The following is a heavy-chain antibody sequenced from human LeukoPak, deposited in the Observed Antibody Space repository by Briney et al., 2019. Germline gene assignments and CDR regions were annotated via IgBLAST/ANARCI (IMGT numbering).Heavy chain of an antibody. Sequence: ASVKVSCKASGYTFTGYYMHWVRQAPGQGLEWMGWINPNSGATNYAQKFQDRVTMTRDTSISTAYMELSRLRSDDTAMYYCARDVTSSWSYYYMDVWGKGTTVTVSS. D-gene: IGHD6-6*01. CDR1: GYTFTGYY. V-gene: IGHV1-2*02. CDR2: INPNSGAT. CDR3: ARDVTSSWSYYYMDV. J-gene: IGHJ6*03.